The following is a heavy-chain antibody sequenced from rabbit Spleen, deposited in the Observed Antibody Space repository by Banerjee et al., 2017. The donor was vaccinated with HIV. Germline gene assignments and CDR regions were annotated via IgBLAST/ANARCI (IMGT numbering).Heavy chain of an antibody. CDR2: IDPVFGVT. CDR1: KFDFSVYY. CDR3: ARDLVSVIGWNFNL. D-gene: IGHD1-1*01. Sequence: QLVESGGGLVQPGGSLKLSCKASKFDFSVYYMSWVRQAPGKGLEWIGYIDPVFGVTVYANWVNGRFTISRDNAQNTVFLQMTSLPAADTATYFCARDLVSVIGWNFNLWGPGTLVTVS. J-gene: IGHJ4*01. V-gene: IGHV1S7*01.